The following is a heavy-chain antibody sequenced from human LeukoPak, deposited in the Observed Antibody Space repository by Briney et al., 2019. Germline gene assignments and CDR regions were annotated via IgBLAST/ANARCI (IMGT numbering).Heavy chain of an antibody. CDR3: ARVVGTRARYGY. CDR1: GFTFSSYA. J-gene: IGHJ4*02. CDR2: IKQDGSEK. Sequence: GGSLRLSCAASGFTFSSYAMSWVRQAPGKGLEWVANIKQDGSEKYYVDSVKGRFTISRDNAKNSLYLQMNSLRAEDTAVYYCARVVGTRARYGYWGQGTLVTVSS. D-gene: IGHD1-1*01. V-gene: IGHV3-7*01.